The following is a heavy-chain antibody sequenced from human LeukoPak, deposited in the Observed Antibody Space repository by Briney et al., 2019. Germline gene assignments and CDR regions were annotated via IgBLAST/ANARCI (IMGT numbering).Heavy chain of an antibody. V-gene: IGHV1-69*04. CDR1: GGTFSSYA. Sequence: GSSVKVSCKASGGTFSSYAISRVRQAPGQGLEWMGRIIPILGIANYAQKFQGRVTITADKSTSTAYMELRSLSSEDTAVYYCARGDIAAAVPGAFDIWGQGTMVTVSS. D-gene: IGHD6-13*01. CDR2: IIPILGIA. J-gene: IGHJ3*02. CDR3: ARGDIAAAVPGAFDI.